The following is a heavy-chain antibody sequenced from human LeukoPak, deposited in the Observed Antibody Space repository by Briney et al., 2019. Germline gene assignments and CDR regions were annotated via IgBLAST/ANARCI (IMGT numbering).Heavy chain of an antibody. V-gene: IGHV3-23*01. J-gene: IGHJ4*02. D-gene: IGHD3-10*01. Sequence: SCKASGGTFSSYAMGWVRQAPEKGLEWVSGIISSGGSTYYADSVRGRFTISRDNFKNTLYLQMNSLRAEDTAVYYCAKYTVGNYFDYWGQGTLVTVSS. CDR1: GGTFSSYA. CDR3: AKYTVGNYFDY. CDR2: IISSGGST.